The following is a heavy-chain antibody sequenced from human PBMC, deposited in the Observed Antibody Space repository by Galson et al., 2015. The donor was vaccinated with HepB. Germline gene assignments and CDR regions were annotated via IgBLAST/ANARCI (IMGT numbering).Heavy chain of an antibody. CDR1: GFSVTNNGVA. V-gene: IGHV2-5*02. CDR2: IYWDDTK. J-gene: IGHJ3*02. D-gene: IGHD4-11*01. Sequence: PALVKPTQTLTLTCTCSGFSVTNNGVAVAWIRQPPGKALEWLTTIYWDDTKTFSPSLESRLTFTIDSSKNQVVLTLANVDPVDTATSFCAYSQTTVTSAFDIWGPGTMVTVSS. CDR3: AYSQTTVTSAFDI.